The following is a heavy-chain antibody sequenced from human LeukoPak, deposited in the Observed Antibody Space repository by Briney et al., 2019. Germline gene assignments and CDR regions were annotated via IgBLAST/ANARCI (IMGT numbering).Heavy chain of an antibody. Sequence: GGSLRLSCAASGFTFSDHDMSWIRQAPGKGLEWVSYILSSGSTIYYADSVKGRFTISRDNAKNSLYLQMNSLRAEDTAVYYCARVASRIVVIDSFDYWGQGTLVTVSS. CDR2: ILSSGSTI. CDR1: GFTFSDHD. V-gene: IGHV3-11*04. D-gene: IGHD3-22*01. J-gene: IGHJ4*02. CDR3: ARVASRIVVIDSFDY.